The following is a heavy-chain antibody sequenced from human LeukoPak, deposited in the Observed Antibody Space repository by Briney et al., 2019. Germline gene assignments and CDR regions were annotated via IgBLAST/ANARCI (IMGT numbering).Heavy chain of an antibody. V-gene: IGHV4-39*01. D-gene: IGHD3-16*01. CDR3: ARFTPQGYGWGGYNRFDP. CDR1: GGSISSSSYY. J-gene: IGHJ5*02. Sequence: SETLSLTCTVSGGSISSSSYYWGWIRQPPGKGLEWIGSIYYSGSTYYNPSLKSRVTISVDTSKNQFSLKLSSVTAADTAVYYCARFTPQGYGWGGYNRFDPWGQGTLVTVSS. CDR2: IYYSGST.